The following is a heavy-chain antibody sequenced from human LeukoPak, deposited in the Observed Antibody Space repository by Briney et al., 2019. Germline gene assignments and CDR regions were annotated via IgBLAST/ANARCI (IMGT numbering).Heavy chain of an antibody. CDR3: ARARGAAAGNPNFDY. J-gene: IGHJ4*02. Sequence: SETLSLTCAVYGGSFSGYYWSWIRQPPGKGLEWIGYIYYSGSTYYSPSLKSRVTILADTSKNQFSLKLSSVTAADTAVYYCARARGAAAGNPNFDYWGQGTLVTVFS. D-gene: IGHD6-13*01. CDR1: GGSFSGYY. CDR2: IYYSGST. V-gene: IGHV4-34*09.